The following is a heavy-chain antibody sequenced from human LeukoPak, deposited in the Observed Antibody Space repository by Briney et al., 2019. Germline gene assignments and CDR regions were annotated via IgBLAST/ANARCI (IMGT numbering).Heavy chain of an antibody. V-gene: IGHV3-23*01. D-gene: IGHD3-16*01. Sequence: GGSLRLSCAASGFTFSNYAMSWVRQAPGKGLEWVSGISGSGGSTYYADSVKGRFTIFRDNSKNTLSLQMNSLTAEDTAVYYCAKGYGYVCYGISCRGKNCFGPWGQGTLVTVSS. J-gene: IGHJ5*02. CDR3: AKGYGYVCYGISCRGKNCFGP. CDR2: ISGSGGST. CDR1: GFTFSNYA.